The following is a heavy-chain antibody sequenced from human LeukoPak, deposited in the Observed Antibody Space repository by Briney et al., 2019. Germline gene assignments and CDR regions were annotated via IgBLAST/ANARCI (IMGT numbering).Heavy chain of an antibody. CDR1: GGSISSYY. Sequence: SETLSLTCTVSGGSISSYYWSWIRQPPGKGLEWIGYVFESGSTYYNPSLKSRVTISVDTSKNQFSLSLSSVTAADTAVYYCARITFVVEGYGMDVWGQGTTVTVSS. CDR3: ARITFVVEGYGMDV. CDR2: VFESGST. D-gene: IGHD2-21*01. V-gene: IGHV4-4*09. J-gene: IGHJ6*02.